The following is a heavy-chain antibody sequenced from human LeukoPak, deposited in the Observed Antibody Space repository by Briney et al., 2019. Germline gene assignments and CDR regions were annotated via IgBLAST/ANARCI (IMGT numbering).Heavy chain of an antibody. CDR1: GFTFSSYS. CDR3: ARASGSGRLPEDY. D-gene: IGHD3-10*01. CDR2: ITSSNSTI. J-gene: IGHJ4*02. Sequence: GGSLRFSCTASGFTFSSYSMNWVRQAPGKGLEWISYITSSNSTIYYADSVKGRFTISRDNAEISLYLQMNSLRAEDTAVYYCARASGSGRLPEDYWGQGTLVTVSA. V-gene: IGHV3-48*04.